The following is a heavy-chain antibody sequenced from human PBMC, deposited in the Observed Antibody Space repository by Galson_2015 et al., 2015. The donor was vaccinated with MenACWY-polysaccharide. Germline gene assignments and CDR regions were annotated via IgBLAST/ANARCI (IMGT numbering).Heavy chain of an antibody. CDR1: GFTFSGYW. CDR2: IKQDGSEN. V-gene: IGHV3-7*01. CDR3: ARPKGDY. J-gene: IGHJ4*02. Sequence: SLRLSCAASGFTFSGYWMSWVRQAPGKGLEWVANIKQDGSENYYVDSVKGRFTISRDNAKNSLYLQMNSLRAEDTAVYYCARPKGDYWGQGILVTVSS.